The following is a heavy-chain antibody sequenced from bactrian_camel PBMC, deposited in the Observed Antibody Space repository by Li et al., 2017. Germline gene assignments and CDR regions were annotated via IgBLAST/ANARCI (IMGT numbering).Heavy chain of an antibody. Sequence: DVQLVESGGGSMQTGGSLQLVCVGSGFADATYSVAWFRQAAGKEREWVSTVDSDDSTAYDPSVKGRFSISEDSAENTVYLQMNDLKPEDTAMFYCVQEPPQASSDDPRPRCTLTPGNFATYGQGTQVTVS. D-gene: IGHD2*01. V-gene: IGHV3S31*01. CDR1: GFADATYS. CDR2: VDSDDSTA. J-gene: IGHJ6*01. CDR3: VQEPPQASSDDPRPRCTLTPGNFAT.